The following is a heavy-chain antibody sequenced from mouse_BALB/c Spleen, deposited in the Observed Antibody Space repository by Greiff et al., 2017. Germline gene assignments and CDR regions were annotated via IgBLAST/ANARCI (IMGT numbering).Heavy chain of an antibody. CDR1: GFTFSSFG. D-gene: IGHD4-1*01. CDR3: ARGTGREAMDY. CDR2: ISSGSSTI. V-gene: IGHV5-17*02. J-gene: IGHJ4*01. Sequence: EVKVEESGGGLVQPGGSRKLSCAASGFTFSSFGMHWVRQAPEKGLEWVAYISSGSSTIYYADTVKGRFTISRDNPKNTLFLQMTSLRSEDTAMYYCARGTGREAMDYWGQGTSVTVSS.